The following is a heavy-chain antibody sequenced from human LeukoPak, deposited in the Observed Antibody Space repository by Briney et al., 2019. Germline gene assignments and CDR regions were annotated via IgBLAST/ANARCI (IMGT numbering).Heavy chain of an antibody. CDR2: ISSSSSYI. Sequence: GGSLRLSCAASGFTFSSYSMNWVRQAPGKGLEWVSSISSSSSYIYYADSVKGRFTISRDNAKNSLYLQMNSLRAEDTAVYYCARDRYYYDSSGYYFDYWGQGTLVTVSS. J-gene: IGHJ4*02. V-gene: IGHV3-21*04. CDR1: GFTFSSYS. D-gene: IGHD3-22*01. CDR3: ARDRYYYDSSGYYFDY.